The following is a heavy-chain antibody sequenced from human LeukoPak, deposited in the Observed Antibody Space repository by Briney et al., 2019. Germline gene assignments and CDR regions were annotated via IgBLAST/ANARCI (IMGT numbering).Heavy chain of an antibody. CDR3: VKPSGYSGYGYFFDY. Sequence: GGSLRLSCAASGFTFSSYGIHWVRQATGKGLECVAVICSDGSNKYYADSVKGRFTISRDNSKNTLDLQMSSLRAEDTAVYYCVKPSGYSGYGYFFDYWGQGTRVTVSS. CDR1: GFTFSSYG. CDR2: ICSDGSNK. J-gene: IGHJ4*02. D-gene: IGHD5-12*01. V-gene: IGHV3-30*02.